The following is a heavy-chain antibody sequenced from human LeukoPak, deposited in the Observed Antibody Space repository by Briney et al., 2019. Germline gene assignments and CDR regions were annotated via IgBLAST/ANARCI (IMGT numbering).Heavy chain of an antibody. J-gene: IGHJ4*02. D-gene: IGHD2-21*01. CDR1: GFTFSSHA. CDR2: INSVSRV. CDR3: ARAPSDFDN. Sequence: PGGSLRLSCAASGFTFSSHAMNWVRQAPGKGLEWVSSINSVSRVYYSDSLKGRFTISRDNARNSLYLHIDSLKAADTSVYYCARAPSDFDNWGQGTLVTVSS. V-gene: IGHV3-21*06.